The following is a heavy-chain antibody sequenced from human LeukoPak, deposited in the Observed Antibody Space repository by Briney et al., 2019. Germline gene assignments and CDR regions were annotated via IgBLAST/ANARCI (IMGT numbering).Heavy chain of an antibody. CDR3: AGLHFAAAEEFDP. J-gene: IGHJ5*02. CDR2: IYYSGST. D-gene: IGHD6-13*01. V-gene: IGHV4-59*08. CDR1: GGSINGFY. Sequence: SETLSLTCTVSGGSINGFYWSWIRQPPGKGLEWIGYIYYSGSTNYNPSLRSRVTISVDRSKNQFSLKMNSVTAADTAMYYCAGLHFAAAEEFDPWGQGTLVTASS.